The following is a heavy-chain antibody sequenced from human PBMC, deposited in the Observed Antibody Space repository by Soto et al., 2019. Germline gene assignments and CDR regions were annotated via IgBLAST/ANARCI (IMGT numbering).Heavy chain of an antibody. CDR3: ARRERAAGTDWWFDP. D-gene: IGHD6-13*01. V-gene: IGHV4-39*01. CDR1: RGSIGRTSFH. Sequence: PQTASLTSTVSRGSIGRTSFHYGWIRQAPGEGVGGIWGIYYSGSTHYRPSLKERGTLSVDTSKNQFSLKLSSVTAADTAVYYCARRERAAGTDWWFDPWGQGTLVT. CDR2: IYYSGST. J-gene: IGHJ5*02.